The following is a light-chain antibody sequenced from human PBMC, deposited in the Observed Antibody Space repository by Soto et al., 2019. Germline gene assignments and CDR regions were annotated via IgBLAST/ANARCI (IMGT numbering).Light chain of an antibody. CDR1: SSDVGGYNY. Sequence: QSALPQPASVYGSPGRSITISCTGTSSDVGGYNYVSWYQQHPGKAPKLMIYDVSNRPSGVSNRFSGSKSGNTASLTISGLQAEDEADYYCSSYTSSSTPLYVFGTGTKVTVL. J-gene: IGLJ1*01. CDR2: DVS. V-gene: IGLV2-14*01. CDR3: SSYTSSSTPLYV.